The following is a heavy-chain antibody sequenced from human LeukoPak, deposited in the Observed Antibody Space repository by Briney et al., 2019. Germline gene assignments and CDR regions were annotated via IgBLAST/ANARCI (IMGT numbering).Heavy chain of an antibody. CDR1: GFTLSSYA. D-gene: IGHD6-19*01. J-gene: IGHJ4*02. Sequence: GGSLRLSCAASGFTLSSYAMSWVRQATGKGLEWVSAISGSGGSTYYADSVKGRFTISRDNSKNTLYLQMNSLRAEDTAVYYCAKDRVAVAGLFDYWGQGTLVTVSS. V-gene: IGHV3-23*01. CDR2: ISGSGGST. CDR3: AKDRVAVAGLFDY.